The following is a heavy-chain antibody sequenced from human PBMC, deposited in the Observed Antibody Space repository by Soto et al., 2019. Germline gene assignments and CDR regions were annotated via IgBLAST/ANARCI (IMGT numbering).Heavy chain of an antibody. Sequence: SETLSLTCTVSGGSISSYYWSWIRQPPGKGLEWIGYIYYSGSTNYNPSLKSRVTISVDTSKNQFSLKLSSVTAADTAVYYCARGELVTNSYYFDYWGQGTLVTVSS. J-gene: IGHJ4*02. CDR2: IYYSGST. V-gene: IGHV4-59*01. CDR3: ARGELVTNSYYFDY. D-gene: IGHD2-21*02. CDR1: GGSISSYY.